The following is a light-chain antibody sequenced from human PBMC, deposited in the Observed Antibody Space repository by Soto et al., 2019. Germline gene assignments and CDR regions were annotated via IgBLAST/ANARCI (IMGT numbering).Light chain of an antibody. CDR3: QQYSSNLYT. V-gene: IGKV1-5*01. J-gene: IGKJ2*01. CDR1: QSISTH. CDR2: DAS. Sequence: EIQMTQSPSTLSASVGDRVTITCRASQSISTHLAWYQQKPGKAPEVLIYDASTLESGVPPRFSGSGSGTKFTLTISSLQPDDFATYYCQQYSSNLYTFGQGTKLEIK.